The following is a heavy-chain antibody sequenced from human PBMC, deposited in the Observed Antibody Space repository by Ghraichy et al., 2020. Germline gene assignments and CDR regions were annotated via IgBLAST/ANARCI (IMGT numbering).Heavy chain of an antibody. Sequence: GGSLRLSCAASGFIFSTYTMHWVRQAPGKGLEWVAVISYDGTNDYYADSVQGRFTISRDNSKNTLYPQMNSLRADDTAVYYCARDLVYCSAHTCKDYWGQGALVAVSS. CDR1: GFIFSTYT. CDR3: ARDLVYCSAHTCKDY. CDR2: ISYDGTND. V-gene: IGHV3-30-3*01. D-gene: IGHD2-15*01. J-gene: IGHJ4*02.